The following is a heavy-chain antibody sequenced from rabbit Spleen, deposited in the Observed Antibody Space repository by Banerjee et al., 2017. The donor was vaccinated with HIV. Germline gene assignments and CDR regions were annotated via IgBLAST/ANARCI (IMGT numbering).Heavy chain of an antibody. CDR1: GVSFSGNSY. D-gene: IGHD8-1*01. CDR2: IDTGSSGFT. V-gene: IGHV1S45*01. Sequence: QELLVESGGGLVQPGGSLKLSCKASGVSFSGNSYMCWVRQAPGKGLEWIVCIDTGSSGFTYFASWAKGRFTISKTSSTTVTLQMTSLTAADTATYFCARDTGSSFSSYGMDLWGPGTLVTVS. J-gene: IGHJ6*01. CDR3: ARDTGSSFSSYGMDL.